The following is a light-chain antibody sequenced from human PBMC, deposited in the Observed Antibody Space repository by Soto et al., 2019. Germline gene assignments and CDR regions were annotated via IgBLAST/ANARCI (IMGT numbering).Light chain of an antibody. Sequence: AIQVTQSPSSLSASVGARVTITCRASQDIRNDVGWYQQKPGKAPKILIYAASSLQGGVQSRCCGSGSGTDFTLTIGSLESEDFPTYYCLHEYIYPWTFGHGTKVEIK. V-gene: IGKV1-6*01. J-gene: IGKJ1*01. CDR1: QDIRND. CDR3: LHEYIYPWT. CDR2: AAS.